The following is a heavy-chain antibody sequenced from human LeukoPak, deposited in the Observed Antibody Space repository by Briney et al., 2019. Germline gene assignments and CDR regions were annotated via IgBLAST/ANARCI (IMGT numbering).Heavy chain of an antibody. CDR1: GGSFSGYY. D-gene: IGHD3-10*01. CDR2: INHSGST. V-gene: IGHV4-34*01. Sequence: PSETLSLTCAVYGGSFSGYYWSWIRQPPGKGLEWIGEINHSGSTNYNPSPKSRVTISVDTSKSQFSLKLSSVTAADTAVYYCAREGITMVRGVIDYWGQGTLVTVSS. J-gene: IGHJ4*02. CDR3: AREGITMVRGVIDY.